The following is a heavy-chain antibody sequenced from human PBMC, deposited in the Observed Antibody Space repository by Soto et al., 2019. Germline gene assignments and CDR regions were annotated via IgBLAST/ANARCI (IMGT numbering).Heavy chain of an antibody. D-gene: IGHD3-16*01. J-gene: IGHJ6*02. CDR3: ARDCWGGRTYYYYGMDV. CDR2: IYYSGST. Sequence: SETLSLTCTVSGGSISSGDYYWSWIRQPPGKGLEWIGYIYYSGSTYYNPSLKSRVTISVDTSKNQFSLKLSSVTAADTAVYYCARDCWGGRTYYYYGMDVWGQGTTVTVSS. V-gene: IGHV4-30-4*01. CDR1: GGSISSGDYY.